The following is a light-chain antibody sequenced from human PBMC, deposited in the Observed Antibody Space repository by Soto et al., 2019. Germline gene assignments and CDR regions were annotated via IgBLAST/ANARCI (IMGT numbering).Light chain of an antibody. Sequence: IVMTQSPATLSGSPGERATLSCRASQSISNNLAWYQQKPGQAPRLLIYRASTRATGIPVRFSGSGSGTDFTLTLSSLQSEDFAVYYCQHYNNWPPWTFGQGTKVEIK. CDR2: RAS. V-gene: IGKV3-15*01. J-gene: IGKJ1*01. CDR3: QHYNNWPPWT. CDR1: QSISNN.